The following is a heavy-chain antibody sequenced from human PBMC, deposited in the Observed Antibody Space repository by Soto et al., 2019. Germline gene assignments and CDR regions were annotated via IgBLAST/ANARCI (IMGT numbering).Heavy chain of an antibody. V-gene: IGHV1-69*02. Sequence: QVQLVQSGAEVKKPGSSVKVSCKASGGTFSSYTISWVRQAPGQGLEWMGRIIPILGIANYAQKFQGRVTLTADKATSTAYRELSSLRSEDTAVYYCASPRVAVAGTDAFDIWGQGTMVTVSS. CDR3: ASPRVAVAGTDAFDI. CDR2: IIPILGIA. CDR1: GGTFSSYT. J-gene: IGHJ3*02. D-gene: IGHD6-19*01.